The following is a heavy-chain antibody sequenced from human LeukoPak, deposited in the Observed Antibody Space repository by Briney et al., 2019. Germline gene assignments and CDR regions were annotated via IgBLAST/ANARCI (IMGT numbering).Heavy chain of an antibody. D-gene: IGHD3-22*01. Sequence: GRSLRLSCAASGFTFDDYAMHWVRQAPGKGLEWVSVISWNSGSITYADSVKGRFTIPRDNAKNSLYLQMNSLRAEDTALYYCAKAHNSGYYYAFDYWGQGTLVTVSS. J-gene: IGHJ4*02. CDR1: GFTFDDYA. V-gene: IGHV3-9*01. CDR2: ISWNSGSI. CDR3: AKAHNSGYYYAFDY.